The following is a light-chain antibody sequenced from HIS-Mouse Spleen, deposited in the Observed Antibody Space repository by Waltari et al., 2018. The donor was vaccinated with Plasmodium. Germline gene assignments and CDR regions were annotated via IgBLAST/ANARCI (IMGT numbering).Light chain of an antibody. V-gene: IGKV3-11*01. CDR3: QQRSNWPRVLT. CDR1: QSVSSY. Sequence: EIVLTQSPATLSLSPGERATLSCRASQSVSSYLAWYQQKPGQAPRLLIYEASNRATGLPARFSGSGSGTYFTLTISSLEPEDFAVYYCQQRSNWPRVLTFGGGTKVEIK. J-gene: IGKJ4*01. CDR2: EAS.